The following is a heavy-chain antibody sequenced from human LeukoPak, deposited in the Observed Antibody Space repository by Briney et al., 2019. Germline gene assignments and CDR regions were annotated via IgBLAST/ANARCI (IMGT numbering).Heavy chain of an antibody. J-gene: IGHJ5*02. CDR3: ASGTNYYDSSGYVT. CDR1: GYTFTSYG. V-gene: IGHV1-18*01. Sequence: EASVKVSCKASGYTFTSYGISWVRQAPGQGLEWMGWISAYNGNTNYAQKLQGRVTITTDTSTSTAYMELRSLRSDDTAVYYCASGTNYYDSSGYVTWGQGTLVTVSS. CDR2: ISAYNGNT. D-gene: IGHD3-22*01.